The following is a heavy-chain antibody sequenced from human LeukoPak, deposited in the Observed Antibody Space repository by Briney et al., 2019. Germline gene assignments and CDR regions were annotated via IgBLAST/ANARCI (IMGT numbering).Heavy chain of an antibody. CDR3: AKPTITIFGVVTQPQPDP. J-gene: IGHJ5*02. CDR2: ISGSGGST. V-gene: IGHV3-23*01. D-gene: IGHD3-3*01. Sequence: GGSLRLSCAASGFTFSSYAMSWVRQAPGKGLEWVSAISGSGGSTYYADSVKGRFTISRDNSNNTLYLQMNSLRAEDTAVYYCAKPTITIFGVVTQPQPDPRGQGTLVTVSS. CDR1: GFTFSSYA.